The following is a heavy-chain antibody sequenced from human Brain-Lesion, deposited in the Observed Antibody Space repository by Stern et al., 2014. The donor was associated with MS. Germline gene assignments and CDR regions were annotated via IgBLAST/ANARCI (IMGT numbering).Heavy chain of an antibody. J-gene: IGHJ6*02. CDR2: ISSTTTYI. Sequence: EVQLLESGGGLVKRGGSLRLSCAASGFSLSPYSVSWVRQAPGKGLEWVSSISSTTTYIYYVDSVKGRFTISRDNAKNSVFLQMNGLGADDTAVYYCARGYGDAYYRCLDVWGQGTTVTVSS. CDR3: ARGYGDAYYRCLDV. V-gene: IGHV3-21*01. CDR1: GFSLSPYS. D-gene: IGHD4-17*01.